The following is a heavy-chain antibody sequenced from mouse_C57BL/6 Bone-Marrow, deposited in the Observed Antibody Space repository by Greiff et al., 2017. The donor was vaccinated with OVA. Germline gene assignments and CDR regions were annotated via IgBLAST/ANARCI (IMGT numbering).Heavy chain of an antibody. CDR3: ARRGLRRPFAY. CDR2: ISSGGSYT. J-gene: IGHJ3*01. V-gene: IGHV5-6*02. CDR1: GFTFSSSG. Sequence: DVQLVESGGDLVKPGGSLKLSCAASGFTFSSSGMSWVRQTPDKRLEWVATISSGGSYTYYPDSVKGRFTISRDNAKNTLYLQMSSLKSEDTAMYYCARRGLRRPFAYWGQGTLVTVSA. D-gene: IGHD2-2*01.